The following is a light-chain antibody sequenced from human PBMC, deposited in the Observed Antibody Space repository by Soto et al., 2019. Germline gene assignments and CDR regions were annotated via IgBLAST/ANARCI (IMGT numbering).Light chain of an antibody. V-gene: IGLV1-44*01. CDR2: SNN. Sequence: QSVLTQPPSASGTPGQRVTISCSGSSSNIGSNTVTWYQQLPGTAPKLLIYSNNQRPAGVPDRFSGSKSGTSASLAIRGLQSEDEADYYCATWDDSLNGYVFGTGTKLTVL. J-gene: IGLJ1*01. CDR1: SSNIGSNT. CDR3: ATWDDSLNGYV.